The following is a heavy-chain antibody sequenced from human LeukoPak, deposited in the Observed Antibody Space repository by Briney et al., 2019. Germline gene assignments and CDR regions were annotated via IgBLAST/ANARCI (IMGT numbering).Heavy chain of an antibody. V-gene: IGHV3-74*01. Sequence: PGGSLRLSCAASGFTLRSYSMNWVRQAPGKGLVWVSRINSDGSSTSYADSVKGRFTISRDNAKNTLYLQMNSLRAEDTAVYYCANDLGLMKGRVVDYWGQGTLVTVSS. D-gene: IGHD3-10*01. J-gene: IGHJ4*02. CDR3: ANDLGLMKGRVVDY. CDR1: GFTLRSYS. CDR2: INSDGSST.